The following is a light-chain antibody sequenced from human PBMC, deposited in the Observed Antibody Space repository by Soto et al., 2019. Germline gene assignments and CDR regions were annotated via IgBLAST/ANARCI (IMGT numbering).Light chain of an antibody. Sequence: QSVLTRPASVSGSPGQSISISCTGTCSDIGGYNFVSWYQHHPGKAPRLMIFGVSDRPSGVSDRFSGSKSGNTASLTISGLQAEDEADYYCSSYISSSTPYVFGTGTKVTVL. V-gene: IGLV2-14*03. CDR3: SSYISSSTPYV. CDR1: CSDIGGYNF. J-gene: IGLJ1*01. CDR2: GVS.